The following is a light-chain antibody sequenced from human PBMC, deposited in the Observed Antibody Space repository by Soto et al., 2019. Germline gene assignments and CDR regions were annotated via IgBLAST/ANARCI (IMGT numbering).Light chain of an antibody. CDR2: EVS. Sequence: QSALTQPASVSGSPGQSITISCTGTSSDVGAYNYVSWYQKHPGKAPKLMIYEVSNRPSGISNRFSGSKSGSTASLTISGLQAEDEAEYYCISYTSMSTLVSGGGTKLTVL. CDR3: ISYTSMSTLV. V-gene: IGLV2-14*01. J-gene: IGLJ3*02. CDR1: SSDVGAYNY.